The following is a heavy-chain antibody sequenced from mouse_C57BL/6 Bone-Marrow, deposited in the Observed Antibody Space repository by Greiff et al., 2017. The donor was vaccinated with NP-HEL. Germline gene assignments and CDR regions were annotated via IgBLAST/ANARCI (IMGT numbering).Heavy chain of an antibody. CDR2: IHPNSGST. CDR1: GYTFTSYW. D-gene: IGHD2-3*01. CDR3: AFDGYYERFAY. J-gene: IGHJ3*01. V-gene: IGHV1-64*01. Sequence: QVQLQQSGAELVKPGASVKLSCKASGYTFTSYWMHWVKQRPGQGLEWIGMIHPNSGSTNYNEKFKSKATLTVDKSSSTAYMQLSSLTSEDSAVYYCAFDGYYERFAYWGQGTLVTVSA.